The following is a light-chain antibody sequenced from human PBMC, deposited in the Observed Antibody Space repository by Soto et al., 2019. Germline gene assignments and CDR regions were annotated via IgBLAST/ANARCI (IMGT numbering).Light chain of an antibody. CDR1: QSVSRY. Sequence: EIVLTQSPATLSLSPGERATLSCRASQSVSRYLAWYQQKPGQAPRLLIYDASNRATGIPARFSGSGSGTDITLTISRLEPEDFAVYYCHRRDNWPRITFGQGTRLEIK. CDR3: HRRDNWPRIT. V-gene: IGKV3-11*01. CDR2: DAS. J-gene: IGKJ5*01.